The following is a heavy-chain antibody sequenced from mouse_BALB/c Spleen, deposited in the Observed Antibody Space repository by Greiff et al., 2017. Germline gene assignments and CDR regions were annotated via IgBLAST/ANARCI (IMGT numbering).Heavy chain of an antibody. CDR3: ARAGTRRALED. CDR1: GYSFTSYW. Sequence: VQLHPSGAELLMPGASVKISCKATGYSFTSYWIDWVKQRPGHGLEWIGEILPGSGSTNYNEKFKGKTTITADTSSNTAYMQLSSLTSEDSAVYYWARAGTRRALEDWGQGTTGTV. CDR2: ILPGSGST. J-gene: IGHJ4*01. V-gene: IGHV1-9*01. D-gene: IGHD3-3*01.